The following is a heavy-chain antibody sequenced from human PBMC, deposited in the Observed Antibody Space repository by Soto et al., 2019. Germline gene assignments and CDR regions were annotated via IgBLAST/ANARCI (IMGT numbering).Heavy chain of an antibody. J-gene: IGHJ6*02. CDR3: ERAIYGSGVLDL. CDR1: GVSVTSYY. V-gene: IGHV4-59*02. D-gene: IGHD3-10*01. Sequence: SETLSLTCTVSGVSVTSYYWSCIRQPPGKALEWIGTIYCSGSTNYNPSLKSRVSISVDTSKDQFSLKVGSVTAADTAVYFCERAIYGSGVLDLLRQGTSETVSS. CDR2: IYCSGST.